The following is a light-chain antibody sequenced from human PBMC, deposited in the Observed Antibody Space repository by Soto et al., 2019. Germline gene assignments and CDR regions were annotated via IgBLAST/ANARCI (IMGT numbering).Light chain of an antibody. CDR2: DVS. CDR3: CSYAGSYTWF. CDR1: SSDVGGHNY. J-gene: IGLJ2*01. V-gene: IGLV2-11*01. Sequence: QSALTQPRSVSGSPGQSVTISCTGTSSDVGGHNYVSWYQQHPGKAPKLMIYDVSKRPSGVPDRFSGSKSGNTASLTISGLQAEDEADYYCCSYAGSYTWFFGGGTKLTVL.